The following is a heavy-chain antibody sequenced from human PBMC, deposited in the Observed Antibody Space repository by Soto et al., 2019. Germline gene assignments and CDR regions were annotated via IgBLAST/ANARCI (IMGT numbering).Heavy chain of an antibody. CDR1: GYTFTSYY. Sequence: GASVKVSCKASGYTFTSYYMHWVRQAPGQGLEWMGIINPSGGSTSYAQKFQGRVTMTRDTSTSTVYMELSSLRSEDTAVYYCARRSDYYDSSGYSYYFDYWGQGTLVTVSS. D-gene: IGHD3-22*01. CDR3: ARRSDYYDSSGYSYYFDY. J-gene: IGHJ4*02. V-gene: IGHV1-46*01. CDR2: INPSGGST.